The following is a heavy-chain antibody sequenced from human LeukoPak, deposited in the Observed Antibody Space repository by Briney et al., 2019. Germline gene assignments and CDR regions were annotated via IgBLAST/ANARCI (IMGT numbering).Heavy chain of an antibody. CDR2: ISSSSNTI. CDR1: GFTFSSYS. Sequence: GGSLRLSCAASGFTFSSYSINWVRQAPGKGLEWVSYISSSSNTIYYADSVKGRFTISRDNAKNSLYLQMNSLRAEDTAVYYCARDGFIAAAGIRGAPSDYWGQGTLVTVSS. V-gene: IGHV3-48*01. CDR3: ARDGFIAAAGIRGAPSDY. D-gene: IGHD6-13*01. J-gene: IGHJ4*02.